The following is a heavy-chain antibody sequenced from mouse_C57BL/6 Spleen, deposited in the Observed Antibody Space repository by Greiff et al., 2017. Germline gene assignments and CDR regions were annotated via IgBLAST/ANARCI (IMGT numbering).Heavy chain of an antibody. CDR3: ARGLTTEGAY. CDR1: GYSITSCYY. D-gene: IGHD1-1*01. Sequence: VQLQQSGPGLVKPSQSLSLTCSVTGYSITSCYYWNWIRQFPGNKLEWMGYINYDGSNNYNPSLKNRISITRDTSKNQFFLKLNSVTTEDTATYYCARGLTTEGAYWGQGTLVTVSA. V-gene: IGHV3-6*01. J-gene: IGHJ3*01. CDR2: INYDGSN.